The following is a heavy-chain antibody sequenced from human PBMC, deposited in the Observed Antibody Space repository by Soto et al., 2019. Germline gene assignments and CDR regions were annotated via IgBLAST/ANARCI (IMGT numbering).Heavy chain of an antibody. V-gene: IGHV3-21*01. CDR2: ISSSSSYI. CDR1: GFTFSSYS. CDR3: ARDVNLYSNSPDY. J-gene: IGHJ4*02. D-gene: IGHD4-4*01. Sequence: EVQLVESGGGLVKPGGSLRLSCAASGFTFSSYSMNWVRQAPGKGLEWVSSISSSSSYIYYADSVKGRFTISRDNAKNSLYLQMNSLRAEDTAVYYCARDVNLYSNSPDYWGQGTLVTVSS.